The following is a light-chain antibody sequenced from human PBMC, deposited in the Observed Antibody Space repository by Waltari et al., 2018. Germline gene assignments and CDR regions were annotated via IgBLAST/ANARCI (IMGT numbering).Light chain of an antibody. V-gene: IGLV2-14*01. J-gene: IGLJ3*02. CDR3: SSYTTSTWV. CDR2: LAT. CDR1: SSDVGGYNY. Sequence: QSALTQPASVPGSPGQSITISGTGTSSDVGGYNYVSWYQQHPGKAPKLMIYLATKRPSGVSNRFSGSKSANTASLTISGLQAEDEADYYCSSYTTSTWVFGGGTKLTVL.